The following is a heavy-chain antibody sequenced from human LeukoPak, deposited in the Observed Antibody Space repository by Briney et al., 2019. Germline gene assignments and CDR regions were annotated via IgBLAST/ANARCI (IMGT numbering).Heavy chain of an antibody. D-gene: IGHD6-19*01. J-gene: IGHJ4*02. Sequence: GGSLRLSCAASGFTFSSYWMSWVRQAPGKGLEWVSVLYSGGITYYADSVKGRFTISRDNSKNTLYLQMNSLRVEDTAVYYCARDSSGYSSYFDYWGQGTLVTVSS. CDR2: LYSGGIT. CDR3: ARDSSGYSSYFDY. CDR1: GFTFSSYW. V-gene: IGHV3-66*01.